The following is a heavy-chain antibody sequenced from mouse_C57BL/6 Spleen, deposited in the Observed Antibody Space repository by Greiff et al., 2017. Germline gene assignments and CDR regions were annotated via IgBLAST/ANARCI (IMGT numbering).Heavy chain of an antibody. V-gene: IGHV1-61*01. CDR2: IYPSDSET. J-gene: IGHJ2*01. CDR3: ARHYGND. D-gene: IGHD1-1*01. CDR1: GYTFTSSW. Sequence: QVQLQQPGAELVRPGSSVKLSCKASGYTFTSSWMDWVKQRPGQGLEWIGNIYPSDSETHYNQKFKDKATLTVDKSSSTAYMQLSSLTSEESAVYYGARHYGNDWGQGTTLTVSS.